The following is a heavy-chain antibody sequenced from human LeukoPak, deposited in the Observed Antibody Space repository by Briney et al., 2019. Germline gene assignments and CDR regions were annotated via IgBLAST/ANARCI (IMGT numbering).Heavy chain of an antibody. CDR2: ISSSSSYI. D-gene: IGHD5-18*01. CDR3: ARGTAMVKGSFDY. V-gene: IGHV3-21*01. Sequence: KAGGSLRLSCAASGFTFSSYSMNWVRQAPGKGLKWVSSISSSSSYIYYADSVKGRFTISRDNAKNSLYLQMNSLRAEDTAVYYCARGTAMVKGSFDYWGQGTLVTVSS. CDR1: GFTFSSYS. J-gene: IGHJ4*02.